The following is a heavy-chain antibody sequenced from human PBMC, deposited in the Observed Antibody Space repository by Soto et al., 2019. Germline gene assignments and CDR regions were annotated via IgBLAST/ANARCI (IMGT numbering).Heavy chain of an antibody. V-gene: IGHV4-4*02. CDR2: ISHTGTT. D-gene: IGHD2-2*01. CDR3: ARVISSRDAYFDY. Sequence: QVQLQESGPGLVKPSETLSLTCAVSGDSISGSQWWSWVRLPPGKGLEWIGEISHTGTTNYNPSLKSRDTMSVDKHTNQFLRNLASVTAADTAVYYCARVISSRDAYFDYWGQGTVVTVSP. J-gene: IGHJ4*02. CDR1: GDSISGSQW.